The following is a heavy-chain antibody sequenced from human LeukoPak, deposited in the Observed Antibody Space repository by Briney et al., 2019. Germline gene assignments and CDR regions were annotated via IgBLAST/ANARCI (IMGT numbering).Heavy chain of an antibody. J-gene: IGHJ5*02. D-gene: IGHD3-3*01. V-gene: IGHV3-23*01. CDR2: ISGSGGST. CDR3: AKEGITIFGVVTVYNWFDP. Sequence: GGSLRLSYAASGFTFSSYAMSWVRQAPGKGLEWVSAISGSGGSTYYADSVKGRFTISRDNSKNTLYLQMNSLRAEDTAVYYCAKEGITIFGVVTVYNWFDPWGQGTLVTVSS. CDR1: GFTFSSYA.